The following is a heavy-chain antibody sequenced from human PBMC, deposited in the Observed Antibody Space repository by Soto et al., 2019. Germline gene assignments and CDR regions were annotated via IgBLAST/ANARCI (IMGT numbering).Heavy chain of an antibody. J-gene: IGHJ6*02. CDR3: ARGNSSATTDYYGMDV. CDR1: GGTFSSYA. D-gene: IGHD6-25*01. CDR2: IIPIFGTA. V-gene: IGHV1-69*01. Sequence: QVQLVQSGAEVKKPGSSVKVSCKASGGTFSSYAISWVRQAPGQGLEWMGGIIPIFGTANYAQKFQGRVTITADETTSTAYMELSSLRSEDTAVYYCARGNSSATTDYYGMDVWGQGTTVTVSS.